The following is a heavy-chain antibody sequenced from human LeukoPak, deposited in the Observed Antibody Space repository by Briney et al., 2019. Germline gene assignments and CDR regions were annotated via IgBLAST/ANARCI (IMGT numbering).Heavy chain of an antibody. D-gene: IGHD4-11*01. CDR3: ARDSSATTADKAVEGWWFDP. J-gene: IGHJ5*02. Sequence: SVKVSCKSSGYTFTSYGSSWVREAPGQRLDGMGGVIPFFGKANYAHKFQGRVTITADNTTSTDYMELTSLRSEDTAVYFGARDSSATTADKAVEGWWFDPWGQGTLVTVSS. V-gene: IGHV1-69*06. CDR1: GYTFTSYG. CDR2: VIPFFGKA.